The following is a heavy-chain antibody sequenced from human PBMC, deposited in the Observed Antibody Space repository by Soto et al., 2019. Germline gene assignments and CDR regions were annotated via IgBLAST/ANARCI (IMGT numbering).Heavy chain of an antibody. D-gene: IGHD3-10*01. V-gene: IGHV3-23*01. CDR3: ASKLTFGSSSDF. J-gene: IGHJ4*02. Sequence: EVQLLESGGGLVQPGGSLRLSCAASGFTFSNYAMNWVRQAPGKGLEWVSTIGGSGAPTYYADSVRGRFTISRDNAKNTLYLQMNILRDEDTAVYFCASKLTFGSSSDFWGQGTLVTVSS. CDR1: GFTFSNYA. CDR2: IGGSGAPT.